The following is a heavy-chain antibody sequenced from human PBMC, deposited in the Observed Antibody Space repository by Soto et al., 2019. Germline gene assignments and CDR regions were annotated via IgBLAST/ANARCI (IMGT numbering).Heavy chain of an antibody. CDR2: MNPNSGNT. CDR3: ARGSFRRQMVPIGY. CDR1: GYTFTSYD. Sequence: ASVKVSCKASGYTFTSYDINWVRQATGQGLEWMGWMNPNSGNTGYAQKFQGRVTMTRNTSISTAYMELSSLRSEDTAVYYCARGSFRRQMVPIGYWGQGTLVTVSS. V-gene: IGHV1-8*01. J-gene: IGHJ4*02. D-gene: IGHD2-8*01.